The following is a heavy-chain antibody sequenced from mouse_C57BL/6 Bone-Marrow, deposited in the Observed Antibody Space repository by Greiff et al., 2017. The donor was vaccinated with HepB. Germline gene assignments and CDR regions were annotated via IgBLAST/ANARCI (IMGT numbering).Heavy chain of an antibody. CDR2: INPNNGGT. CDR3: ARRGGSSLYYFDY. J-gene: IGHJ2*01. V-gene: IGHV1-18*01. D-gene: IGHD1-1*01. Sequence: EVQLQESRPELVKPGASVKIPCKASGYTFTDYNMDWVKQSHGKSLEWIGDINPNNGGTIYNQKFKGKATLTVDKSSSTAYMELRSLTSEDTAVYYCARRGGSSLYYFDYWGQGTTLTVSS. CDR1: GYTFTDYN.